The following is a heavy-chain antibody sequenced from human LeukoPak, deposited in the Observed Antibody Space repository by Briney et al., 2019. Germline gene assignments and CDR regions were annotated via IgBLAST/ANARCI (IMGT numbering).Heavy chain of an antibody. J-gene: IGHJ4*02. CDR1: GYTLTELS. D-gene: IGHD3-22*01. V-gene: IGHV1-24*01. CDR3: ATLPPLGDYDSSGYGNFGY. CDR2: FDPEDGET. Sequence: ASVKVSCKVSGYTLTELSMHWVRQAPGKGLEWMGGFDPEDGETIYAQKFQGRVTMTEDTSTDTAYMELSSLRSEDTAVYYCATLPPLGDYDSSGYGNFGYWGQGTLVTVSS.